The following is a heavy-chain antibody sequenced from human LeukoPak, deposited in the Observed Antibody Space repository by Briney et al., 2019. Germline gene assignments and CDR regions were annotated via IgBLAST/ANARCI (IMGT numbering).Heavy chain of an antibody. CDR2: IWYDGSNT. CDR1: GFTFSGYG. D-gene: IGHD3-10*01. CDR3: ANYPYYYGSGIPDY. V-gene: IGHV3-33*06. J-gene: IGHJ4*02. Sequence: GGSLRLSCAASGFTFSGYGMHWVRQAPGKGLEWVAIIWYDGSNTYYADSVKGRFTISRDNSKNTLYLQMNSLRAEDTAVYYCANYPYYYGSGIPDYWGQGTLVTVSS.